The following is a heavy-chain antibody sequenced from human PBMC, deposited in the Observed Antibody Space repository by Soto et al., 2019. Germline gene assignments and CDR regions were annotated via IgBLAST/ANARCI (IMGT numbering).Heavy chain of an antibody. V-gene: IGHV3-48*02. CDR1: GFTFNSYS. CDR2: ISSTSGTI. CDR3: ARLSVRYCSGGSCSQLDY. D-gene: IGHD2-15*01. J-gene: IGHJ4*02. Sequence: EVQLVESGGGLVQPGGSLRLSCAASGFTFNSYSMTWVRQAPGKGLEWPSFISSTSGTIYYADSVKGRFTISRDNAKNSLYLQMNSLRDEDTAVYYCARLSVRYCSGGSCSQLDYWGQGTLVTVSS.